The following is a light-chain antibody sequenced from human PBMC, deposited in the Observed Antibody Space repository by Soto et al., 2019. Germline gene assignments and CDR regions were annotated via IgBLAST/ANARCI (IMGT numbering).Light chain of an antibody. J-gene: IGKJ5*01. Sequence: DIQMTQSPTTLSTSVGDRITITCRASQSIDIWLAWYKQKPGKAPKLLIYAASTLQSGVPSGLSGSGSGTDFTLTISCLKSEDFATYYCQQYYSYPTFGQGTRLEIK. CDR3: QQYYSYPT. CDR2: AAS. CDR1: QSIDIW. V-gene: IGKV1-5*01.